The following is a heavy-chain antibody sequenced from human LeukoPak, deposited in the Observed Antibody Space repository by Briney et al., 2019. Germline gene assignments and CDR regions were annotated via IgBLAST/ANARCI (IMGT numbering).Heavy chain of an antibody. D-gene: IGHD1-26*01. V-gene: IGHV3-7*01. J-gene: IGHJ5*02. Sequence: GGSLRLSCAASGFTFSSYWMSWVRQAPGKGLEWVANIKQDGSEKYYVDSVKGRFTISRDNAKNSLYLQMNSLRAEDTAVYYCARMSQVGSYNWFDPWGQGTLVTVSS. CDR1: GFTFSSYW. CDR2: IKQDGSEK. CDR3: ARMSQVGSYNWFDP.